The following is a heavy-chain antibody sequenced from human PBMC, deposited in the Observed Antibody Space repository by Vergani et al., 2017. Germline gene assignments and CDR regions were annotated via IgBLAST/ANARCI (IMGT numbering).Heavy chain of an antibody. D-gene: IGHD3-3*01. CDR2: IKSDGSIT. CDR1: GFTFDDYG. Sequence: EVQLVESGGGVVRPGGSLRLSCAASGFTFDDYGMSWVRQAPGKGLEWVSRIKSDGSITAYADSVKGRFTISRDNAQNTLYLQMNSLRVEDTGVYYCARDLLPNYDFWSGYSHAYYYYYGMDVWGQGTTVTVSS. CDR3: ARDLLPNYDFWSGYSHAYYYYYGMDV. J-gene: IGHJ6*02. V-gene: IGHV3-20*04.